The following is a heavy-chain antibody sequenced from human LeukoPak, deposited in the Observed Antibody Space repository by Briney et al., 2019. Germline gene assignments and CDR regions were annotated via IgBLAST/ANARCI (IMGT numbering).Heavy chain of an antibody. D-gene: IGHD3-16*01. Sequence: PGGSLRLSCAASGFTFSTYAMTWLRQAPGKGLEWVSALSASGGNAYYADSVKGRFTISRDNSKNTLYLQMNSLRAEDTAVYYCATLIMITFGGALGYFDYWGQGTLVTVSS. CDR3: ATLIMITFGGALGYFDY. CDR2: LSASGGNA. V-gene: IGHV3-23*01. J-gene: IGHJ4*02. CDR1: GFTFSTYA.